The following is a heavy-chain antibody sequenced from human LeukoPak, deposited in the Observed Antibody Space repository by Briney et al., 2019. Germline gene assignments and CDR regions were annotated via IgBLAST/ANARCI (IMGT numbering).Heavy chain of an antibody. CDR2: IYYSVST. CDR3: ARIHYGGNSGWFDL. V-gene: IGHV4-59*01. CDR1: GGSISSYY. D-gene: IGHD4-23*01. Sequence: PSETLSLTCTVSGGSISSYYWSWLRQPPGKGLEWIGYIYYSVSTNYNPSLKTRVTISVDTSKNQFSLKLSSVTAADTAVYYCARIHYGGNSGWFDLWGQGTLVTVSS. J-gene: IGHJ5*02.